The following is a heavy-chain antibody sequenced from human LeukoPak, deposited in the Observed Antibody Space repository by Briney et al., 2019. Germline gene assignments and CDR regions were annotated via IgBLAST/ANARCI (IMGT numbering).Heavy chain of an antibody. CDR2: ISSSSSYI. CDR1: GVTFSSYS. CDR3: ARSLDIDAFDI. Sequence: PGGSLRLSCAASGVTFSSYSMNWVRQAPGKGLEWVSSISSSSSYIYYADSVKGRFTISRDNAKNSLYLQMNSLRAEDTAAYYCARSLDIDAFDIWGQGTMVTVSS. V-gene: IGHV3-21*01. J-gene: IGHJ3*02. D-gene: IGHD2-2*03.